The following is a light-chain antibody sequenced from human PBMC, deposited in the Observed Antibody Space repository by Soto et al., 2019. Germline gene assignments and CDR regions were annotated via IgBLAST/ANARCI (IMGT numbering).Light chain of an antibody. Sequence: EIVMTQSPATLSVSPGERATLSCRARQSVSSNLAWYQQKPGQAPRLLIYGASTRATAIPARFSGSGSGTEFTLTIRSLQSEDFAVYSCQQYNNWPRTFGQGTKVEIK. V-gene: IGKV3-15*01. CDR1: QSVSSN. J-gene: IGKJ1*01. CDR2: GAS. CDR3: QQYNNWPRT.